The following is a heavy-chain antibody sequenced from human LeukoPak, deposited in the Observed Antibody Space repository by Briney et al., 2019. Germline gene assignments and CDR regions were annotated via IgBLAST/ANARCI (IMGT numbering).Heavy chain of an antibody. Sequence: PGGSLRLSCAASGFTVSSNYMSWVRQAPGKGLEWVSVIYSGGTTYYADSVKGRFTISRDNSKNTLNLQMNSLRGDDTAVYYCAGNDAFDIWGQGTMVTASS. CDR2: IYSGGTT. CDR3: AGNDAFDI. J-gene: IGHJ3*02. V-gene: IGHV3-66*02. CDR1: GFTVSSNY.